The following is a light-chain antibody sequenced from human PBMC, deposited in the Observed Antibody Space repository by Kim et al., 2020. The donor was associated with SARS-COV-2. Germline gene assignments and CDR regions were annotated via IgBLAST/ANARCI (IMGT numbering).Light chain of an antibody. CDR1: QSISSW. J-gene: IGKJ1*01. V-gene: IGKV1-5*03. CDR3: QQYNSYPWT. Sequence: DIQMTQSPSTLSASVGDRVTITCRASQSISSWLAWYQQKPGKTPNLLIYKASSLETRVPSRFSGSGSGTEFTLTISSLQPDDFATYYCQQYNSYPWTFGQWTKVDIK. CDR2: KAS.